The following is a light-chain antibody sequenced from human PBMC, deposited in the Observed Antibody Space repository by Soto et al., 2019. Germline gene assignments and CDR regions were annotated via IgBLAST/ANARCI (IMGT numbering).Light chain of an antibody. CDR1: QSVNSWF. V-gene: IGKV3-20*01. Sequence: EIVLPQSPGTLSLSPGERATLSCRASQSVNSWFLAWYQQKPGQAPRLLIYRTSNRATGIPDRCSGSGSGTDFTLTIRRLEPEDFAVYYCHYYDDSPPFPFGPGTKVDIK. CDR2: RTS. CDR3: HYYDDSPPFP. J-gene: IGKJ3*01.